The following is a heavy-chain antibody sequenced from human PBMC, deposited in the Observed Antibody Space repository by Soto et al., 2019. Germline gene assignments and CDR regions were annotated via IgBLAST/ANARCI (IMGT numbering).Heavy chain of an antibody. V-gene: IGHV1-3*01. D-gene: IGHD6-19*01. CDR1: GYTFTSYA. CDR2: INAGNGNT. Sequence: ASVKVSCKASGYTFTSYAMHWARQAPGQRLEWMGWINAGNGNTKYSQKFQGRVTITRDTSASTAYMELSSLRSEDTAVYYCARAVAVAADFDYWGQGTLVTVSS. CDR3: ARAVAVAADFDY. J-gene: IGHJ4*02.